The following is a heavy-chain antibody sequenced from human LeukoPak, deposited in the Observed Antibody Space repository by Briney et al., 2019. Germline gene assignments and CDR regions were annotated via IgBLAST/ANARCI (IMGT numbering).Heavy chain of an antibody. CDR3: ARGGLGSYAFDI. Sequence: GGSLRLSCAASGFTFSSYAMHWIRQAPGKGLEWVAVISYDGSNKYYADSVKGRFTISRDNSKNTLYLQMNSLRAEDTAVYYCARGGLGSYAFDIWGQGTMVTVSS. J-gene: IGHJ3*02. V-gene: IGHV3-30-3*01. CDR2: ISYDGSNK. D-gene: IGHD3-10*01. CDR1: GFTFSSYA.